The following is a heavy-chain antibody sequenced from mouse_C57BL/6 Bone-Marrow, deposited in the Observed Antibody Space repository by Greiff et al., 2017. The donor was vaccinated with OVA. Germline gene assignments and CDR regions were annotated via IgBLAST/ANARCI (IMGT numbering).Heavy chain of an antibody. CDR3: ARHTWDFDY. J-gene: IGHJ2*01. V-gene: IGHV5-6*01. CDR2: ISSGGSYT. Sequence: EVKLVESGGDLVKPGGSLKLSCAASGFTFSSYGMSWVRQTPDKRLEWVATISSGGSYTYYPDSVKGRFTISRDNAKNTLYLQMSSLKSEDTAMYYCARHTWDFDYWGQGTTLTVSS. CDR1: GFTFSSYG. D-gene: IGHD4-1*01.